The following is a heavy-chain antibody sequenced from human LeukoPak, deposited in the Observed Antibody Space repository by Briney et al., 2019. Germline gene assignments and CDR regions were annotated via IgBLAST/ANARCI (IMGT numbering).Heavy chain of an antibody. J-gene: IGHJ4*02. CDR2: IYYSGST. V-gene: IGHV4-39*01. D-gene: IGHD1-26*01. Sequence: SETLSLTCAVYGGSFSSYYWGWIRQPPGKGLEWIGSIYYSGSTYYNPSLKSRVTISVDTSKNQFSLKLSSVTAADTAVYYCVHGDRGGLFDYWGQGTLVTVSS. CDR3: VHGDRGGLFDY. CDR1: GGSFSSYY.